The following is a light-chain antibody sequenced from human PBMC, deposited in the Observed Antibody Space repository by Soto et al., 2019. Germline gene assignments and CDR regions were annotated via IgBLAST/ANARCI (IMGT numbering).Light chain of an antibody. CDR2: GAS. Sequence: EIVMTQSPATLSVSPGERATLSCRASQSVSNNLAWYQQNPGQAPRLLIYGASTRATGIPARFSGSGSGTEFTLTISSLQSEDFAVYYCQQYNNWLWTFGQGTKVEIK. CDR3: QQYNNWLWT. J-gene: IGKJ1*01. CDR1: QSVSNN. V-gene: IGKV3-15*01.